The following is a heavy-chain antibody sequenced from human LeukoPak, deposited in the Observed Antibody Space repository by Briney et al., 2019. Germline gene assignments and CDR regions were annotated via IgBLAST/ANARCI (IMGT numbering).Heavy chain of an antibody. CDR2: ISAYNSNT. Sequence: RASVKVSCKASGYTFTSFGMTWVRQAPGQGLEWMGWISAYNSNTNYAQKLQGRVTMTTDTSTSTAYMELRSLRSDDTAVYYCARDGRRIQLPEYYYGMDVWGQGTTVTVSS. V-gene: IGHV1-18*01. CDR1: GYTFTSFG. D-gene: IGHD5-18*01. J-gene: IGHJ6*02. CDR3: ARDGRRIQLPEYYYGMDV.